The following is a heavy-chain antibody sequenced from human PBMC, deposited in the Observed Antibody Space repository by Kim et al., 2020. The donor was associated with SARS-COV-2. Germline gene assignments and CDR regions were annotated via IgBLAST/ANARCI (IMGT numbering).Heavy chain of an antibody. CDR2: ISASGDKT. Sequence: GGSLRLSCSASEFTLSNYGVHWVRQAPGKRVEYVSAISASGDKTYYGDSVKGRFTISRDNSKNTVYLQMSSLRAEDTAVYYCVIPLIGYSLGFEYWGQGALVTVSA. J-gene: IGHJ4*02. CDR3: VIPLIGYSLGFEY. V-gene: IGHV3-64D*09. CDR1: EFTLSNYG. D-gene: IGHD5-18*01.